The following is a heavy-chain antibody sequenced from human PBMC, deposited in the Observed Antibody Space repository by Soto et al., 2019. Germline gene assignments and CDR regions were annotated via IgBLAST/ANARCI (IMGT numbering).Heavy chain of an antibody. CDR2: ISYDGSNK. D-gene: IGHD5-18*01. J-gene: IGHJ4*02. CDR3: AKNTAMVTLTIDY. Sequence: QVQLVESGGGVVQPGRSLRLSCAASGFTFSSYGMHWVRQAPGKGLEWVAVISYDGSNKYYADSVKGRFTISRDNSKNTLDLQINSLRAEATAVYYCAKNTAMVTLTIDYWGQGTLVTVSS. CDR1: GFTFSSYG. V-gene: IGHV3-30*18.